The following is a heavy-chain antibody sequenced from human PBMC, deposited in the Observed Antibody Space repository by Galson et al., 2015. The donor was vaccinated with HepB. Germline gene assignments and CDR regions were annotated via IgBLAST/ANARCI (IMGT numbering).Heavy chain of an antibody. CDR1: GYRFSMYW. D-gene: IGHD2-15*01. CDR3: ARRQIYGSGAYSMDV. J-gene: IGHJ6*02. V-gene: IGHV5-51*01. CDR2: IYPSASET. Sequence: QSGAEVKKPGESLKISCEGSGYRFSMYWIGWVRQMPGRGLEWMGSIYPSASETGYSPSFQGQVTISADKSISTAYLQWSSLKASDTAMYYCARRQIYGSGAYSMDVWGQGTTVTVSS.